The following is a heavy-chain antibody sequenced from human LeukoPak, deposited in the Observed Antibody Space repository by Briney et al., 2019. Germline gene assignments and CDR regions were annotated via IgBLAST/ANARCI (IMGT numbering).Heavy chain of an antibody. J-gene: IGHJ4*02. CDR2: INHSGST. Sequence: KASETLSLTCAVYGGSFSGYYWSWIRQSPGKGLEWIGEINHSGSTNYNPSLKSRVTISVDTSKNQFSLKLSSVTAADTAVYYCASLDGGYYSSDYWGQGTLVTVSS. CDR3: ASLDGGYYSSDY. V-gene: IGHV4-34*01. CDR1: GGSFSGYY. D-gene: IGHD3-22*01.